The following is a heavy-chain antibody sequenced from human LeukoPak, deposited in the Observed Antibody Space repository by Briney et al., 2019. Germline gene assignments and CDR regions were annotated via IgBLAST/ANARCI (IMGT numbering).Heavy chain of an antibody. CDR1: GFTFSSYA. D-gene: IGHD3-10*01. Sequence: GGTLRLSCAASGFTFSSYAMSWVRQAPGKGLEWVSAISGSAGSTYYADSVKGRFTIFRDNSKNTLYLQMNSLRAEDTALYYCAKDQTGSGSYRVSDYWGQGTLVTVSS. CDR2: ISGSAGST. CDR3: AKDQTGSGSYRVSDY. V-gene: IGHV3-23*01. J-gene: IGHJ4*02.